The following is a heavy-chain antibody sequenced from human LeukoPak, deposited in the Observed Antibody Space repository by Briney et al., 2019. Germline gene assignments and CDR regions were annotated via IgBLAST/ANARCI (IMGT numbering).Heavy chain of an antibody. J-gene: IGHJ4*02. CDR3: ARDLRDEDCGGGSCYFGY. D-gene: IGHD2-15*01. Sequence: GGSLRLSCAASGFTFSDYYMSWVRQAPGKGLEWISYISSSSSYTTYAASVKGRFTISRDNAKTSLYLQMNSLRAEDTAVYYCARDLRDEDCGGGSCYFGYWGQGTLLTVSS. V-gene: IGHV3-11*06. CDR1: GFTFSDYY. CDR2: ISSSSSYT.